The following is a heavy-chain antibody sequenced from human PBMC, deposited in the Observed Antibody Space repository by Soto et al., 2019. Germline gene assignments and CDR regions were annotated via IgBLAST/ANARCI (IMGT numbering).Heavy chain of an antibody. Sequence: PGGSLRLSCAASGFTSSSYAMSWVRQAPGKGLEWVSAISGSGGSTYYADSVKGRFTISRDNSKNTLYLQMNSLRAEDTAVYYCAKDLYGDPRRDVWGQGTTVTVSS. CDR3: AKDLYGDPRRDV. CDR1: GFTSSSYA. CDR2: ISGSGGST. V-gene: IGHV3-23*01. J-gene: IGHJ6*01. D-gene: IGHD4-17*01.